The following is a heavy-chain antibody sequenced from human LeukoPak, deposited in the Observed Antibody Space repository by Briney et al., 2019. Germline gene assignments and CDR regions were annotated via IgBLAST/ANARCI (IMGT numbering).Heavy chain of an antibody. V-gene: IGHV4-39*07. D-gene: IGHD3-10*01. CDR1: GGPISSSSYY. Sequence: PSETLSLTCTVSGGPISSSSYYWGWIRQPPGKGLEWIGSIYYSGSTYYNPSLKSRVTMSVDTSKNQFSLKLSSVTAADTAVYYCARVPPDYYGSGSYPADYYYYMDVWGKGTTVTVSS. CDR2: IYYSGST. J-gene: IGHJ6*03. CDR3: ARVPPDYYGSGSYPADYYYYMDV.